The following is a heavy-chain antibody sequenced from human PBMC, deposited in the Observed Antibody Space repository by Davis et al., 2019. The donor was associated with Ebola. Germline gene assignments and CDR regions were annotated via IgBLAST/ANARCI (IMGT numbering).Heavy chain of an antibody. CDR3: ARGAETGIAAHIRLDY. V-gene: IGHV1-46*01. Sequence: ASVKVSCKASGYTFTGSYMHWVRQAPGQGLEWMGIINPSGGSTSYAQKFQGRVTMTRDTSTSTVHMELSSLRSEDTAVYYCARGAETGIAAHIRLDYWGQGTLVTVSS. D-gene: IGHD6-13*01. J-gene: IGHJ4*02. CDR1: GYTFTGSY. CDR2: INPSGGST.